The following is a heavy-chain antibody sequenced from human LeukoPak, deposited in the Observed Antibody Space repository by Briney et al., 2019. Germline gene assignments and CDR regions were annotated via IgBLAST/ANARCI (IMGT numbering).Heavy chain of an antibody. Sequence: ASVKVSCKASGYTFTSYDINWARQATGQGLEWMGWMNPNSGNTGYAQKFQGRVTMTRNTSISTAYMELSSLRSEDTAVYYCAKADWGSNTHTTDYWGQGTLVTVSS. D-gene: IGHD7-27*01. CDR2: MNPNSGNT. CDR3: AKADWGSNTHTTDY. V-gene: IGHV1-8*01. J-gene: IGHJ4*02. CDR1: GYTFTSYD.